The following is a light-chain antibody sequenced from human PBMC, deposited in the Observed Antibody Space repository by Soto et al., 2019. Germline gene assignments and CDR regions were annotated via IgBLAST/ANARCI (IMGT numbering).Light chain of an antibody. CDR3: QQSHSTPYT. Sequence: DIQMTQSPSSLSASVGDRVTITCRASQSIASYLNWYQQKPGKVPKLLIYLASRLQSGVPSRFSGSGSGTDFTITISSLQPEDFATYYCQQSHSTPYTFGQGTKLEIK. CDR2: LAS. J-gene: IGKJ2*01. CDR1: QSIASY. V-gene: IGKV1-39*01.